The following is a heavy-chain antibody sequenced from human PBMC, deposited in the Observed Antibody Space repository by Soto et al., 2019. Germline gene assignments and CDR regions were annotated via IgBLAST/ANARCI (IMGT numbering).Heavy chain of an antibody. Sequence: PSETLSLTCTVSGGSISSYYWSWIRQPPGKGLEWIGYIYYSGSTNYNPSLKSRVTISVDTSKNQFSLKLSSVTAADTAVYYCARRSHNWNDGAFDIWGQGTMVTVSS. J-gene: IGHJ3*02. CDR3: ARRSHNWNDGAFDI. V-gene: IGHV4-59*08. CDR2: IYYSGST. CDR1: GGSISSYY. D-gene: IGHD1-1*01.